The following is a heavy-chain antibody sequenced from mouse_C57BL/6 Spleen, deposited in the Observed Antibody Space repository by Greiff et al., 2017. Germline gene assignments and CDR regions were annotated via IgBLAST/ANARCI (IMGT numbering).Heavy chain of an antibody. Sequence: VQLQQSGAELVMPGASVKLSCKASGYTFTSYWMHWVKQRPGQGLEWIGEIDPSDSYTNYNQKFKGKSTLTVDKSSSTAYMQLSSLTSEDSAVYYCARGYYYGSSYYFDYWGQGTTLTVSS. V-gene: IGHV1-69*01. D-gene: IGHD1-1*01. CDR3: ARGYYYGSSYYFDY. CDR2: IDPSDSYT. CDR1: GYTFTSYW. J-gene: IGHJ2*01.